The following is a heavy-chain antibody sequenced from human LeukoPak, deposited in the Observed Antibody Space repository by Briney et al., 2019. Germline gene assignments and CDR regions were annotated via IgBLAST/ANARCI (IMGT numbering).Heavy chain of an antibody. J-gene: IGHJ2*01. CDR1: GYTFTSYG. CDR3: ARDTASIAVAGTGRYFDL. D-gene: IGHD6-19*01. CDR2: ISAYNGNT. Sequence: GASVKVSCKASGYTFTSYGISWVRQAPGQGLEWMGWISAYNGNTNYAQKLQGRVTMTTDTSTSTAYMELRSLRSDDTAVYYCARDTASIAVAGTGRYFDLWGRGTLVTVSS. V-gene: IGHV1-18*01.